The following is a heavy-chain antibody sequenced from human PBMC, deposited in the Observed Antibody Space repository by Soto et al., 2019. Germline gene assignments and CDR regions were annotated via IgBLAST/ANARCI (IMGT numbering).Heavy chain of an antibody. Sequence: QVQLQQWGAGLLKPSETLSLTCAVYGGSFSAYYWSWIRQPPGKGLEWIGEVSHSGSTNYNPSPKSRLRLSVDPVQVLFVLRLDSVTAADAAVYYCAREARFHYGSGRNSFAFDMWGQGTMVTVSS. J-gene: IGHJ3*02. CDR1: GGSFSAYY. CDR3: AREARFHYGSGRNSFAFDM. CDR2: VSHSGST. V-gene: IGHV4-34*01. D-gene: IGHD3-10*01.